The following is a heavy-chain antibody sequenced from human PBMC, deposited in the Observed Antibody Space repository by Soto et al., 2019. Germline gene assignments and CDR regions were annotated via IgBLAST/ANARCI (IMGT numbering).Heavy chain of an antibody. D-gene: IGHD3-3*01. CDR2: FDPEDGET. J-gene: IGHJ4*02. CDR1: GYTLTELS. Sequence: ASVKVSCKVSGYTLTELSMHWVRQAPRKGLEWMGGFDPEDGETIYAQKFQGRVTMTEDTSTDTAYMELSSLRSEDTAVYYCATFNFWSGYYYVGDYWGQGSLVTVSS. CDR3: ATFNFWSGYYYVGDY. V-gene: IGHV1-24*01.